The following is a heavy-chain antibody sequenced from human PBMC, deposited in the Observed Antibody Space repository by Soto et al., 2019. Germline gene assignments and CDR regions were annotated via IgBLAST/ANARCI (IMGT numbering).Heavy chain of an antibody. J-gene: IGHJ4*02. CDR2: IIAMFGTP. CDR3: AVTAGTAVAYYFED. Sequence: QVQLVQSGAEVKKPGSSVKVSCKASGGTFTSYVISWVRQAPGQGPEWMGGIIAMFGTPDYAQRFQSRVTITADQSTNTAYLELNSLRSDDTGFYYCAVTAGTAVAYYFEDRGQGTLVTVST. V-gene: IGHV1-69*01. D-gene: IGHD6-13*01. CDR1: GGTFTSYV.